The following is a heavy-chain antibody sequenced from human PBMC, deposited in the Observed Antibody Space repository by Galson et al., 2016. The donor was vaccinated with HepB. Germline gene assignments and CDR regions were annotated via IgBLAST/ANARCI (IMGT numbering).Heavy chain of an antibody. CDR1: EVILSSYV. D-gene: IGHD3-10*01. CDR2: VRGSGGTT. CDR3: AKGTWGPYYRVDN. Sequence: FPRHCCGASEVILSSYVMSRGPPAAGIGLEWVSAVRGSGGTTYYSDSVKGRFTISRDNSKNTLYLQRNSLRAEDTAVYYGAKGTWGPYYRVDNWGQGTLVTVSS. V-gene: IGHV3-23*01. J-gene: IGHJ4*02.